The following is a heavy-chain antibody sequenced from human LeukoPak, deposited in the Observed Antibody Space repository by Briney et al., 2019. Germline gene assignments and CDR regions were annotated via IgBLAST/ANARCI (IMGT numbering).Heavy chain of an antibody. CDR1: GFTFSSYG. CDR3: AKDSTISPFDY. J-gene: IGHJ4*02. V-gene: IGHV3-30*18. D-gene: IGHD5/OR15-5a*01. CDR2: ISYDGSNK. Sequence: GGSLRLSCAASGFTFSSYGMHWVRQAPGKGLEWVAVISYDGSNKYYADSVKGRFTISRDNSKNTLYLQMNSLRAEDTAVYYCAKDSTISPFDYWGQGTLVTVSS.